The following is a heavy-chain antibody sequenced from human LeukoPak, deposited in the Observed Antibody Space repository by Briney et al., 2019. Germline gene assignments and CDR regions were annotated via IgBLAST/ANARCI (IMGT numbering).Heavy chain of an antibody. CDR1: GFTFSSYW. J-gene: IGHJ4*02. D-gene: IGHD3-9*01. Sequence: GRSLRLSCAASGFTFSSYWMSWVRQAPGKGLEWVANIKQDGSEKYYVDSVKGRFTISRDNAKNSLYLQMNSLRAEDTAVYYCARDPRYDILTGYYYDYWGQGTLVTVSS. CDR3: ARDPRYDILTGYYYDY. CDR2: IKQDGSEK. V-gene: IGHV3-7*01.